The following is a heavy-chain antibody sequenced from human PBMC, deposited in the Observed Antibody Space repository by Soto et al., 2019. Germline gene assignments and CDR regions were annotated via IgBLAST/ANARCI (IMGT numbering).Heavy chain of an antibody. V-gene: IGHV4-59*01. J-gene: IGHJ4*02. CDR1: GGSISSYL. D-gene: IGHD2-21*02. Sequence: QVQLQESGPGLVKPSETLSLTCTVSGGSISSYLWSWIRQPPGQGLEWIGYIYDSGTTNYSPSLKSRVTISVDTSKNQFFLDLISVTAADTAVYYCAIGGGGGNSAVAAYWGQGTLVTVSS. CDR3: AIGGGGGNSAVAAY. CDR2: IYDSGTT.